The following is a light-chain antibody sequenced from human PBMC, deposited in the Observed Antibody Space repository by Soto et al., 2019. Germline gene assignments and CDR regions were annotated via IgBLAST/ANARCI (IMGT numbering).Light chain of an antibody. CDR1: QSVGSN. V-gene: IGKV3D-15*01. Sequence: EIVMTQSPATLSLSPGERATLSFMASQSVGSNLAWYQQKPGQAPRLLIYGASTRATSIPARFSGSGSGTDFTLTISRLEPEDFAVYYCQQFSSYPLTFGGGTKVDIK. CDR3: QQFSSYPLT. J-gene: IGKJ4*01. CDR2: GAS.